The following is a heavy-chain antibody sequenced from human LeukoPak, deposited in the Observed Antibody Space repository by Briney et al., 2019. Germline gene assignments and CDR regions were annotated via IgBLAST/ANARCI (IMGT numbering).Heavy chain of an antibody. Sequence: SQTLSLTCAISGDSVSSNSAAWNWIRQSPSRGLEWLGRTYYRSKWYNDYAVSVKSRITINPDTSKNQFSLQLNSVTPEDTAVYYCARDLGYDCSRTSCYPRTPFDYWGQGTLVTVSS. J-gene: IGHJ4*02. V-gene: IGHV6-1*01. CDR1: GDSVSSNSAA. CDR3: ARDLGYDCSRTSCYPRTPFDY. D-gene: IGHD2-2*01. CDR2: TYYRSKWYN.